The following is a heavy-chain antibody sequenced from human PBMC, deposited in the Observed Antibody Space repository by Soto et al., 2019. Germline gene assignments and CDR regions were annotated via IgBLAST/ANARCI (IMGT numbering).Heavy chain of an antibody. J-gene: IGHJ3*02. Sequence: GGSLRLSCAASGFTFSSYAMHWVRQAPGKGLEWVAVISYDGSNKYYADSVKGRFTTSRDNSKNTLYLQMNSLRAEDTAVYYCARDAFDIWGQGTMVTVSS. CDR2: ISYDGSNK. CDR3: ARDAFDI. V-gene: IGHV3-30-3*01. CDR1: GFTFSSYA.